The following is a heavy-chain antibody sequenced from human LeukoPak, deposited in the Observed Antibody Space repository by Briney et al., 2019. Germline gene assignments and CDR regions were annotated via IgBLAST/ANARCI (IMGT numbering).Heavy chain of an antibody. V-gene: IGHV3-7*01. CDR3: ARDKIEGPTKLDY. J-gene: IGHJ4*02. CDR2: IKKDESEN. Sequence: GGSLRLSCAASGFTFSSYWMSWVRQAPAKGLEWVANIKKDESENNYFDYLKGRFTISRDNAKNSLYLQMNSLRAEDTAVYYCARDKIEGPTKLDYWGQGILVTVSS. CDR1: GFTFSSYW. D-gene: IGHD1-1*01.